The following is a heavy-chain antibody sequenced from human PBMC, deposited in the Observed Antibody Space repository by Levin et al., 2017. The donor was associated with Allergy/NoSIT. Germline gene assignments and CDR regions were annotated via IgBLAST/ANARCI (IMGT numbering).Heavy chain of an antibody. D-gene: IGHD2-2*01. J-gene: IGHJ6*02. CDR1: GGTFSSYA. CDR2: IIPILGIA. Sequence: SVKVSCKASGGTFSSYAISWVRQAPGQGLEWMGRIIPILGIANYAQKFQGRVTITADKSTSTAYMELSSLRSEDTAVYYCARVGGYCSSTSCYSYYDYYGMDVWGQGTTVTVSS. CDR3: ARVGGYCSSTSCYSYYDYYGMDV. V-gene: IGHV1-69*04.